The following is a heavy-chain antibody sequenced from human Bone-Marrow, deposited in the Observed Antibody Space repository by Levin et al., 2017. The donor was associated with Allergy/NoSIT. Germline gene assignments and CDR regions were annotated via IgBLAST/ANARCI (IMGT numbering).Heavy chain of an antibody. CDR1: GFTFSSYG. J-gene: IGHJ6*02. D-gene: IGHD4-17*01. CDR2: IWYDGSNK. Sequence: LSLTCAASGFTFSSYGMHWVRQAPGKGLEWVAVIWYDGSNKYYADSVKGRFTISRDNSKNTLYLQMNSLRAEDTAVYYCARERIKEMTTVTTYVLRDKTDPLYYYYYGMDVWGQGTTVTVSS. CDR3: ARERIKEMTTVTTYVLRDKTDPLYYYYYGMDV. V-gene: IGHV3-33*01.